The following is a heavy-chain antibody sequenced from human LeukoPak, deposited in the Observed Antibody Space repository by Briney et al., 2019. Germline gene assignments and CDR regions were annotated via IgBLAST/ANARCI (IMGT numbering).Heavy chain of an antibody. V-gene: IGHV6-1*01. CDR3: VRGGVEAPAAMGFDY. J-gene: IGHJ4*02. CDR2: TYYRPKWYN. D-gene: IGHD2-2*01. CDR1: GDSVSSNSGA. Sequence: SQTLSLTCVISGDSVSSNSGAWNWIRQSPSRGLEWLGRTYYRPKWYNEYALSVKSRITINPDTTKNQFSLQLSSVTPEDTAVYYCVRGGVEAPAAMGFDYWGQGTLVTVSS.